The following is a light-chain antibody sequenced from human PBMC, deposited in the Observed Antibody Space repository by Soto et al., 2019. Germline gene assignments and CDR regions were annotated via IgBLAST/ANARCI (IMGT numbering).Light chain of an antibody. CDR1: SSDVGGYNY. Sequence: QSALTQPASMSGSPGQSITISCTGTSSDVGGYNYVSWYQQHPGKAPKLMIYEVSHPPSGVSDRFSGSKSGNTASLTISGLQDEDEADYYCSSYTTSTTLVVFGGGTQLTVL. J-gene: IGLJ3*02. V-gene: IGLV2-14*01. CDR2: EVS. CDR3: SSYTTSTTLVV.